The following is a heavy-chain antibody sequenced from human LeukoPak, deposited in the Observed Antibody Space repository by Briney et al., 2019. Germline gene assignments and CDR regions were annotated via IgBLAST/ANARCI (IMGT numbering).Heavy chain of an antibody. CDR1: GFTFSNYA. D-gene: IGHD6-19*01. J-gene: IGHJ4*02. Sequence: PGESLRLSCAASGFTFSNYAMSWVRQAPGKGLEWVSGISGNGGSTYYADSLKGRFTISRDNAKNSLYLQMNSLRAEDTAVYYCARDQWLVFGVAPGPSDYWGQGTLVTVSS. CDR3: ARDQWLVFGVAPGPSDY. V-gene: IGHV3-23*01. CDR2: ISGNGGST.